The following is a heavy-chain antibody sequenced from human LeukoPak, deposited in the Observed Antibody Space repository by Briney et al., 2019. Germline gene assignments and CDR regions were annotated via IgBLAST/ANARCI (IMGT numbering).Heavy chain of an antibody. CDR3: ARPYYYGSGTDY. D-gene: IGHD3-10*01. Sequence: PSETLSLTCTVSGGSIRSNYWSWIRQPPGKGLEWIGSIYYSGSTYYNPSLKSRVTISVDTSKNQFSLKLSSVTAADTAVYYCARPYYYGSGTDYWGQGTLVTVSS. J-gene: IGHJ4*02. CDR2: IYYSGST. CDR1: GGSIRSNY. V-gene: IGHV4-39*01.